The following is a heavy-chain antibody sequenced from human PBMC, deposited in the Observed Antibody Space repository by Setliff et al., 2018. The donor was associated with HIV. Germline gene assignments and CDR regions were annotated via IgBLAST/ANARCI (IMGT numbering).Heavy chain of an antibody. CDR2: IYHSGST. J-gene: IGHJ4*02. CDR3: ARGDTRNYYGGDYFDY. Sequence: SETLSLTCTVSGGSISGYVWNWIRQPPGKGLEWIGYIYHSGSTTYNPSLESRVSISVDTSKNQFSLKLSSVTAADTAVYYCARGDTRNYYGGDYFDYWGQGSLVTVSS. D-gene: IGHD1-26*01. CDR1: GGSISGYV. V-gene: IGHV4-59*01.